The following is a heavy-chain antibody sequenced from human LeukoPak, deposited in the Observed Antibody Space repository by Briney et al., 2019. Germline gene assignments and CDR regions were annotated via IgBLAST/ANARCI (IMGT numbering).Heavy chain of an antibody. CDR2: IIPIFGTA. V-gene: IGHV1-69*13. Sequence: ASVKVSCKASGGTFSSYAISWVRQAPGQELEWMGGIIPIFGTANYAQKFQGRVTITADESTSTAYMELSSLRSEDTAVYYCASSSSSWFNWFDPWGQGTLVTVSS. J-gene: IGHJ5*02. CDR1: GGTFSSYA. D-gene: IGHD6-13*01. CDR3: ASSSSSWFNWFDP.